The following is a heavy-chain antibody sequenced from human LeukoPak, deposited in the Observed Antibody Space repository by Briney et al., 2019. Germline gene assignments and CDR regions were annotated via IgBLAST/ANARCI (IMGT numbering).Heavy chain of an antibody. D-gene: IGHD2-2*01. J-gene: IGHJ4*02. CDR1: GFTFSSYA. V-gene: IGHV3-30-3*01. CDR3: ASGNCSSTSCYHLAAPFDY. CDR2: ISYDGSNK. Sequence: GGSLRLSCAASGFTFSSYAMHWVRQAPGKGLEWVAVISYDGSNKYYADSVKGRFTISRDNSKNTLYLQMNSLRAEDTAVYYCASGNCSSTSCYHLAAPFDYWGQGTLVTVSS.